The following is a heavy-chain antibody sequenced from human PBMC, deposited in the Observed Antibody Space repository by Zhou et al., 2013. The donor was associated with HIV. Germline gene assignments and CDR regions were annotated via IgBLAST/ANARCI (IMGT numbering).Heavy chain of an antibody. V-gene: IGHV1-69*12. CDR1: GGTFTTYA. Sequence: QVQLVQSGAEVKKPGSSVKVSCKVSGGTFTTYAISWVRQAPGQGLEWMGGIIPIFGTPNYAQKFQDRLAITADESTSTAYMELGSLRSEDTALYYCARVPRDYGRLRDWGQGTLVTVSS. CDR3: ARVPRDYGRLRD. CDR2: IIPIFGTP. D-gene: IGHD4-17*01. J-gene: IGHJ4*02.